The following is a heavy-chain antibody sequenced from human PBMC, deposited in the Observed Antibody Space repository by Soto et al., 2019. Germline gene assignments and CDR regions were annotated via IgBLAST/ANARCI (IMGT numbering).Heavy chain of an antibody. V-gene: IGHV1-69*12. CDR1: GGTFSSYA. D-gene: IGHD1-26*01. CDR3: ATYPRGRGYYYGMDV. J-gene: IGHJ6*02. Sequence: QVQLVQSGAEVKKPGSSVKVSCKASGGTFSSYAISWVRQAPGQGLEWMGGIIPIFGTANYPQKFQGRVTITADESTCKADMELSSLRSDDTAVYYCATYPRGRGYYYGMDVWCQGTTVTGSS. CDR2: IIPIFGTA.